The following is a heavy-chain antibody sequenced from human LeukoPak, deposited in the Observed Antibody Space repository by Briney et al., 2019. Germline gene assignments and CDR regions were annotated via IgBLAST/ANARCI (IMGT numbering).Heavy chain of an antibody. Sequence: PGGSLRLSCVASGFTFSNYWMSWVRQAPGKGLEWVANINYDGSEKYYVDSVKGRFTISRDNAKDSLYLQMDSLGVEDTAVYYCARGYGSGSYIFSTAPNYYYYMDVWGKGTTVTVSS. V-gene: IGHV3-7*01. CDR3: ARGYGSGSYIFSTAPNYYYYMDV. J-gene: IGHJ6*03. CDR1: GFTFSNYW. CDR2: INYDGSEK. D-gene: IGHD3-10*01.